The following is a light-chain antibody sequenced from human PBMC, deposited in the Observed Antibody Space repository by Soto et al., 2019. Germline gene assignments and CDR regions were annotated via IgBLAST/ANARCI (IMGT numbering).Light chain of an antibody. CDR2: GAS. CDR3: QQRSNRPIT. J-gene: IGKJ5*01. CDR1: QSFSSN. V-gene: IGKV3-15*01. Sequence: IVMTQSPATLSVSPGERATLSCRASQSFSSNLAWYQQKPGQAPRLLIYGASTRATGIPARFSGSGSGTEFTLTISRLEPEDFAVYYCQQRSNRPITFGQGTRLEIK.